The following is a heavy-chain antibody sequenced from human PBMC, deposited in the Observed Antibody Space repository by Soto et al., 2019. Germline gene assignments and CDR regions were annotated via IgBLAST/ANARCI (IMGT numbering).Heavy chain of an antibody. V-gene: IGHV1-3*01. CDR3: ARDCTIFGVATWFDP. D-gene: IGHD3-3*01. CDR1: GYTFTSYA. J-gene: IGHJ5*02. Sequence: QVQLVQSGAEVKKPGASVKVSCKASGYTFTSYAMHWVRQAPGQRLEWMGWINAGNGNTKYSQKFQGRVTITRDTSASTDYMELSSLRSEDTAVYYCARDCTIFGVATWFDPWGQGTLVTVSS. CDR2: INAGNGNT.